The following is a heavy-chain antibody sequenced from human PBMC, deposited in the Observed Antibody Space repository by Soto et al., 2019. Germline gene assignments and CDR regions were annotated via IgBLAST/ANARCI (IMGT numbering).Heavy chain of an antibody. CDR1: GGSFKSGSYS. CDR2: VYHTGRT. J-gene: IGHJ4*02. V-gene: IGHV4-61*01. D-gene: IGHD3-3*01. Sequence: SETLSLTCTVSGGSFKSGSYSWSWIRQPPGKGLEWIGYVYHTGRTSYNPSLKSRVSISMDTSKNQFSLSLDSVTAADTAVYFCARDFAYFDSWGQGTLVTVSS. CDR3: ARDFAYFDS.